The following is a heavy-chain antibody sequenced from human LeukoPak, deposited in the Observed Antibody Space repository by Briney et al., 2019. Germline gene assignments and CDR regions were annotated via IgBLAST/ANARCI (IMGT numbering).Heavy chain of an antibody. CDR2: INTANGNT. Sequence: ASVKVSCKASGYTFTHYAMHWVRQAPGQRPEWMGWINTANGNTEYSEKFQGRVSFTRYRSASTVYMELSSLTSEDTAVYYCATGSYTGWYAYWGQGSLVTVSS. CDR1: GYTFTHYA. V-gene: IGHV1-3*04. J-gene: IGHJ4*02. CDR3: ATGSYTGWYAY. D-gene: IGHD6-19*01.